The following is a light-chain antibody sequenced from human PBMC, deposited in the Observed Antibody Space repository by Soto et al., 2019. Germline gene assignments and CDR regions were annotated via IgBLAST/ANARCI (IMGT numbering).Light chain of an antibody. CDR2: DAS. J-gene: IGKJ5*01. CDR3: QQYNNWPPIT. CDR1: QSVGGN. Sequence: TVMTQSPAALSVSPGDRASLSCRASQSVGGNLAWYQLKPGQSPRLLIYDASTRATGIPDRFTGSGSGTEFTLTISSLQSEDFAVYYCQQYNNWPPITFGQGTRLEIK. V-gene: IGKV3-15*01.